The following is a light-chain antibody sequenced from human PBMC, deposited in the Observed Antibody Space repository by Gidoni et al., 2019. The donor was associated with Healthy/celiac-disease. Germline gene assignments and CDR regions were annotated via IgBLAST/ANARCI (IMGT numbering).Light chain of an antibody. CDR1: QSVSSIY. Sequence: EIGFTQSPVTLSLSPGERATLSCRASQSVSSIYLAWYQQKPGQAPRLLIYGASSRPTGIPDRFSGSGSGTDFTLTISRLEPEDFAVYYCQQYGSSPLTFGGGTKVEIK. J-gene: IGKJ4*01. V-gene: IGKV3-20*01. CDR3: QQYGSSPLT. CDR2: GAS.